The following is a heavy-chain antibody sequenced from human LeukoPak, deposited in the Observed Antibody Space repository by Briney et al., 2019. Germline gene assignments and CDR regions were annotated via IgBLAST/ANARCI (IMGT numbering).Heavy chain of an antibody. D-gene: IGHD3-10*01. CDR2: ISSSSSSYI. V-gene: IGHV3-21*04. J-gene: IGHJ4*02. CDR3: AKDPYQTYREYGSARPDY. CDR1: GFTFSSYS. Sequence: GGSLRLSCAASGFTFSSYSMNWVRQAPGKGLEWVSSISSSSSSYIYYADSVKGRFTISRDNAKNSLYLQMNSLRAEDTAVYYCAKDPYQTYREYGSARPDYWGQGTLVTVSS.